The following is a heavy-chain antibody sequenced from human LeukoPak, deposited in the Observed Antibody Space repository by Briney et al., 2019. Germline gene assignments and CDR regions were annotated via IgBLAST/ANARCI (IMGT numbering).Heavy chain of an antibody. CDR2: ISSSGSTI. CDR3: ARVRRGYSYGYFGNFDY. V-gene: IGHV3-11*01. Sequence: KTGGSLRLSCAASGFTFSDYYMSWIRQAPGKGLEWVSYISSSGSTIYYADSVKGRFTISRDNAKNSLYLQMNSLRAEDTALYYCARVRRGYSYGYFGNFDYWGQGTLVTVSS. J-gene: IGHJ4*02. D-gene: IGHD5-18*01. CDR1: GFTFSDYY.